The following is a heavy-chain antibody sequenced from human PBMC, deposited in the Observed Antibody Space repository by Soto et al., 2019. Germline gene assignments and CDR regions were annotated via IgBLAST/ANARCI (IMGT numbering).Heavy chain of an antibody. D-gene: IGHD2-21*02. J-gene: IGHJ3*01. V-gene: IGHV4-59*01. Sequence: QVQLQESGPGLVKPSDTLSLTCTVSGGSINNYYWTWIRQPPGKGLEWIGYISYSGSTNYNPSLKSRVTISVDTSKNQFSLKRSSVTAADTAVYYCARDSARETSASGGNSAAFDLWGQGTMVTVSS. CDR3: ARDSARETSASGGNSAAFDL. CDR2: ISYSGST. CDR1: GGSINNYY.